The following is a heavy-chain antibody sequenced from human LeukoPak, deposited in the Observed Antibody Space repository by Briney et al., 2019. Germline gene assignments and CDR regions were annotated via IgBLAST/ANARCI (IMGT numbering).Heavy chain of an antibody. V-gene: IGHV3-30*18. J-gene: IGHJ4*02. D-gene: IGHD3-22*01. CDR3: AKGSRTYYYDSSGYYYEDYFDY. CDR1: GFTFSTYG. CDR2: ISYDGSNK. Sequence: GGSLRLSCAASGFTFSTYGMHWVRQAPGKGLEWVAVISYDGSNKYYADSVKGRFTISRDNSKNTLYLQMNSLRAEDTAVYYCAKGSRTYYYDSSGYYYEDYFDYWGQRTLVTVSS.